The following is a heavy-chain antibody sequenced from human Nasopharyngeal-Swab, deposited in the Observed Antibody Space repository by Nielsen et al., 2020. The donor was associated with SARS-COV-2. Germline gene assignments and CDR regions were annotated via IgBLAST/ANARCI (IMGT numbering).Heavy chain of an antibody. D-gene: IGHD7-27*01. CDR3: ARDNWGPFDS. J-gene: IGHJ4*02. V-gene: IGHV3-21*01. Sequence: GESLKISCAAPGFTFNNYNFNWVRQAPGKGLEWVSSISSSSSYIYYADSVKGRFTISRDNAKNSLYLQMNSLRAEDTAVYYCARDNWGPFDSWGQGTLVTVSS. CDR2: ISSSSSYI. CDR1: GFTFNNYN.